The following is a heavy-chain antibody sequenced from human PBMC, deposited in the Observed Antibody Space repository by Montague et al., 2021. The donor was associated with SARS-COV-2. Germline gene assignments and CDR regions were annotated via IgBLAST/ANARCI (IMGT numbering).Heavy chain of an antibody. V-gene: IGHV4-39*07. CDR1: GFSLSTSGMC. CDR3: AGARQDVVVPALGIGAYYYYYYMDV. CDR2: INHSGST. D-gene: IGHD2-2*01. Sequence: LVKPTQTLTLTCTFSGFSLSTSGMCVSWIRQPPGKGLEWIGEINHSGSTNYNPSLKSRVTISVDTSKNQFSLKLSSVTAADTAVYYCAGARQDVVVPALGIGAYYYYYYMDVWGKGTTVTVSS. J-gene: IGHJ6*03.